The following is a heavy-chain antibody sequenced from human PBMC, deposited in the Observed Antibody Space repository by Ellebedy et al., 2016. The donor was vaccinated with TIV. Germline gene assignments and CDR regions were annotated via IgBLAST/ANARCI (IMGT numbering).Heavy chain of an antibody. J-gene: IGHJ4*02. CDR2: IIPNSGGA. Sequence: AASVKVSCKASGYTFTGYYIHWVRQAPGQGLEWMGWIIPNSGGANYAQKFQGGVTMTRDTSISTAYMELRRLRPDDTAVYYCARGDYGGPPDYWGQGTLVTVSS. V-gene: IGHV1-2*02. CDR3: ARGDYGGPPDY. CDR1: GYTFTGYY. D-gene: IGHD4-23*01.